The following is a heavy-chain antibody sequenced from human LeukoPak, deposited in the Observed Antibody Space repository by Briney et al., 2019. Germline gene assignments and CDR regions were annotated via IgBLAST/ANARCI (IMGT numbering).Heavy chain of an antibody. V-gene: IGHV4-34*01. CDR3: ARGARGATDY. D-gene: IGHD1-26*01. CDR2: INHSGST. J-gene: IGHJ4*02. CDR1: GGSFSGYY. Sequence: PSETLSLTCAVYGGSFSGYYWSWIRQPPGKGLEWIGEINHSGSTNYNLSLKSRVTISVDTSKNQFSLKLSSVTAADTAVYYCARGARGATDYWGQGTLVTVSS.